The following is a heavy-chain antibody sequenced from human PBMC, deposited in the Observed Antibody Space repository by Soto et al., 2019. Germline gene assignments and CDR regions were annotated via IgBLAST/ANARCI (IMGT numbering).Heavy chain of an antibody. CDR1: GFTFSSSI. V-gene: IGHV3-23*01. CDR3: AERGDNFFYF. CDR2: FSGTSGNT. Sequence: EVQLLESGGGLVQPGGSLRLSCAASGFTFSSSIMSWVRQAPGKGLEWVSTFSGTSGNTYYADSVKGRFTISRDNSKNPLYRQMNSRRAEETAVYYYAERGDNFFYFWGQGGLVTVSS. D-gene: IGHD2-21*01. J-gene: IGHJ4*02.